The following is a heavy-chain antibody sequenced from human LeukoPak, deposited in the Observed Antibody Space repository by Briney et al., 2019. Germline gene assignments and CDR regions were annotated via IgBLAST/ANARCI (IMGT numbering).Heavy chain of an antibody. V-gene: IGHV4-59*01. D-gene: IGHD3-3*01. Sequence: KPSETLSLTCTVSGGSISSYYWSWIRQPPGKGLEWIGYLYYSGSTNYNPSLKSRVTISVDTSKNQFSLKLSSVTAADTAVYYCAGAYYDFWSGYIVAFDIWGQGTMVTVSS. CDR2: LYYSGST. CDR1: GGSISSYY. CDR3: AGAYYDFWSGYIVAFDI. J-gene: IGHJ3*02.